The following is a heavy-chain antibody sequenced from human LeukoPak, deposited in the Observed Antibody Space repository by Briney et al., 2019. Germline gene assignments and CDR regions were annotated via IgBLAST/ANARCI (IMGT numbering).Heavy chain of an antibody. V-gene: IGHV3-23*01. Sequence: GGSLRLSCAASGFTFPNYAMSWVRQAPGKGLEWVSAITASGGSTFYADSVKGRFTISRDNSKNTLYLQMNSLRAEDTAVYYCAKGPFITMIVVATKNYFDYWGQGTLVTVSS. J-gene: IGHJ4*02. D-gene: IGHD3-22*01. CDR1: GFTFPNYA. CDR3: AKGPFITMIVVATKNYFDY. CDR2: ITASGGST.